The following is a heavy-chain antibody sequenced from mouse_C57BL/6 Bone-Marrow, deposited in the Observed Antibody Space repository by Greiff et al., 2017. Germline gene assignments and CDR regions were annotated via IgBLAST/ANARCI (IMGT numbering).Heavy chain of an antibody. J-gene: IGHJ1*03. CDR3: ARFLYGSSYWYFDV. D-gene: IGHD1-1*01. CDR1: GYTFTSYW. Sequence: QVQLKQPGAELVKPGASVKLSCKASGYTFTSYWMQWVKQRPGQGLEWIGEIDPSDSYTNYNQKFKGKATLTVDTSSSTAYMQLSSLTSEDSAVYYCARFLYGSSYWYFDVWGTGTTVTVSS. CDR2: IDPSDSYT. V-gene: IGHV1-50*01.